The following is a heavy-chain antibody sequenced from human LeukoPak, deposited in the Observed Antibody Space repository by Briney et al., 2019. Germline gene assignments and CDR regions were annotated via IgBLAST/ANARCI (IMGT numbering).Heavy chain of an antibody. Sequence: PSETLSLTCTVSGGSISSYYWRWIRQPPGKGLEWIGYIYYSGSTNYNPSLKSRVTISVDTSKNQFSQKLSSVNAADIAVYFCARRVIMIVAKAFDIWGQGTMVTVSS. D-gene: IGHD3-22*01. CDR3: ARRVIMIVAKAFDI. CDR1: GGSISSYY. V-gene: IGHV4-59*08. CDR2: IYYSGST. J-gene: IGHJ3*02.